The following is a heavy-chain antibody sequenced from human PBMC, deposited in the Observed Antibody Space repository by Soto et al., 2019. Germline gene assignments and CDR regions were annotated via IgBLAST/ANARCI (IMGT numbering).Heavy chain of an antibody. CDR2: IIPIFGTA. CDR3: ARALVYFDY. D-gene: IGHD6-13*01. Sequence: QVQLVQSGAEVKKPGSSVKVSCKASGGTFSSYAISWVRQAPGQGLEWMGGIIPIFGTANYAQKFQGRVTITADEPTSSAYMELSSLRSEDTAVHYCARALVYFDYWGQGTLVTVSS. V-gene: IGHV1-69*12. J-gene: IGHJ4*02. CDR1: GGTFSSYA.